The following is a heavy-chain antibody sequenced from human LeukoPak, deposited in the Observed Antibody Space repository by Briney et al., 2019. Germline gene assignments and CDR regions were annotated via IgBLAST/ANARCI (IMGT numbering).Heavy chain of an antibody. CDR1: GFTFSSYA. V-gene: IGHV3-23*01. CDR2: ISGSGGTT. J-gene: IGHJ4*02. Sequence: GGSLRLSCAASGFTFSSYAMSWVRQAPGKGLEWVSSISGSGGTTYYADSVKGRFTISRDNSKNTLYLQMNCLRAEDTAVYYCAKRPGYYESSGYYFDCWGQGTLVTVSS. D-gene: IGHD3-22*01. CDR3: AKRPGYYESSGYYFDC.